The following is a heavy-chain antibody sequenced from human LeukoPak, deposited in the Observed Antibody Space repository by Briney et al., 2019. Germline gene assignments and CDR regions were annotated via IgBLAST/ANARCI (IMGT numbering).Heavy chain of an antibody. CDR2: INPNSGGT. D-gene: IGHD3-10*01. Sequence: ASVKVSCKASGYTFTGYYMHWVRQAPGQGLEWMGWINPNSGGTNYAQKFQGRVTMTRDTSISTAYMELSRLRSDDTAVYYCARVRGDIGPFVPWDQGTLVTVSS. CDR1: GYTFTGYY. J-gene: IGHJ5*02. CDR3: ARVRGDIGPFVP. V-gene: IGHV1-2*02.